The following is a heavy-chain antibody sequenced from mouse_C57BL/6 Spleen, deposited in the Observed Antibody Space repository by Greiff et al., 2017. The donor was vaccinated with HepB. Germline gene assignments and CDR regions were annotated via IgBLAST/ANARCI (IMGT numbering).Heavy chain of an antibody. J-gene: IGHJ3*01. CDR1: GYTFTDYY. CDR2: INPNNGGT. CDR3: ARSGRDSSVAFAY. Sequence: VQLQQSGPELVKPGASVKISCKASGYTFTDYYMNWVKQSHGKSLEWIGDINPNNGGTSYNQKFKGKATLTVDKSSSTAYMKLRSLTSEDSAVYYCARSGRDSSVAFAYWGQGTLVTVSA. D-gene: IGHD3-2*02. V-gene: IGHV1-26*01.